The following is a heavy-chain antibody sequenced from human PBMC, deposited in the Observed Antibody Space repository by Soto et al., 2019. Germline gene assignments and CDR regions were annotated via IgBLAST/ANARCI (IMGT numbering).Heavy chain of an antibody. CDR3: ARGGDGSGSESVFDI. Sequence: SVKVSCKTSGGTFSTYPITWVRQAPGQGLEWMGRTIPILDITDYAQKFQGRVTITADKSTTTAYMELSSLKFEDTAVYYCARGGDGSGSESVFDIWGQGTMVTVSS. V-gene: IGHV1-69*04. CDR1: GGTFSTYP. D-gene: IGHD3-22*01. J-gene: IGHJ3*02. CDR2: TIPILDIT.